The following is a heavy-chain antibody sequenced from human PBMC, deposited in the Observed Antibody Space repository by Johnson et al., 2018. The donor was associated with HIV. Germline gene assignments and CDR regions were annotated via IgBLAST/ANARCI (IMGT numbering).Heavy chain of an antibody. CDR2: IWYDGSNK. V-gene: IGHV3-33*06. D-gene: IGHD3/OR15-3a*01. CDR1: RFSFSNYG. CDR3: AKDRGLSPPGDAFDI. J-gene: IGHJ3*02. Sequence: VQVVESGGGVVQPGRSLRLSCAASRFSFSNYGMHWVRQAPGKGLEWVAVIWYDGSNKYYADSVKGRFTISRDNSKNTLYLQMNNLRAEDTALYYCAKDRGLSPPGDAFDIWGQGTMVTVSS.